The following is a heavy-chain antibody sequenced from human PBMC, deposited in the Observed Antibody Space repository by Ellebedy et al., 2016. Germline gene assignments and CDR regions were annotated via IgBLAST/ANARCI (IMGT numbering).Heavy chain of an antibody. J-gene: IGHJ3*01. CDR1: GYTFTDYY. Sequence: ASVKVSCKASGYTFTDYYHHWVRQAPGEGLEWMGWINPKSRNTIYAQKFQGRVTLTRDTSISTLYMELRRLTSDDTAVYYRVRAGGTIAVAGAHDAFDVWGQGTLVTVSS. D-gene: IGHD6-19*01. CDR2: INPKSRNT. CDR3: VRAGGTIAVAGAHDAFDV. V-gene: IGHV1-2*02.